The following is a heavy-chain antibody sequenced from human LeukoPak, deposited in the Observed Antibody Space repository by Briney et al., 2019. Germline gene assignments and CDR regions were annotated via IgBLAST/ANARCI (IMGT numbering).Heavy chain of an antibody. CDR3: AREAGGSTLVYSDY. CDR2: IYYSGST. D-gene: IGHD3-16*01. CDR1: GGSISSGDYY. Sequence: SETLSLTCTVSGGSISSGDYYWSWIRQPPGKGLEWIGYIYYSGSTDYNPSLKSRVSISVDTSKNHFSLKLSSVTAADTAVYYCAREAGGSTLVYSDYWGQGTLVTVSS. V-gene: IGHV4-30-4*08. J-gene: IGHJ4*02.